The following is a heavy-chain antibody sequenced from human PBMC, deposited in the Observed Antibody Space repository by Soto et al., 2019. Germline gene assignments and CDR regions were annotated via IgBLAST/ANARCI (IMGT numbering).Heavy chain of an antibody. CDR3: ASKNMVRGVMIDY. V-gene: IGHV4-34*01. CDR2: INHSGST. J-gene: IGHJ4*02. Sequence: SETLSLTCAVYGGSFSGYYWSWIRQPPGKGLEWIGEINHSGSTNYNPSLKSRVTISVDTSKNQFSLKLSSVTAADTAVYYCASKNMVRGVMIDYWGQGTLVTVSS. D-gene: IGHD3-10*01. CDR1: GGSFSGYY.